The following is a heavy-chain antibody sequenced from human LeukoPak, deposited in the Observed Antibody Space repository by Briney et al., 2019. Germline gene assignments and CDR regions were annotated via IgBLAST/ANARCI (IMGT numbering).Heavy chain of an antibody. V-gene: IGHV1-3*01. D-gene: IGHD3-22*01. Sequence: GASVKVSCKASGYTFTSYAMHWVRQAPGQRPEWMGWINAGNGNTKYSQKFQDRVTITRDTSASTAYMELSSLRSEDTAVYYCARDSHYYESSGYNQGDFDYWGQGTLVTVSS. CDR1: GYTFTSYA. CDR3: ARDSHYYESSGYNQGDFDY. CDR2: INAGNGNT. J-gene: IGHJ4*02.